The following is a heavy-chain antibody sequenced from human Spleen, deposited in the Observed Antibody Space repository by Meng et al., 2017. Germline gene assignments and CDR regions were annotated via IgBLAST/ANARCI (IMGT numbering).Heavy chain of an antibody. V-gene: IGHV1-2*02. CDR3: AVTSPTTGVDY. J-gene: IGHJ4*02. CDR1: GYTFTGYY. Sequence: ASVKVSCKASGYTFTGYYMHWVRQAPGQGLEWMGWINPNSGGTNYAQKFQGRVTMTRDTYISTAYMVLSRLRSGGTAVYYCAVTSPTTGVDYWGQGTLVTVSS. CDR2: INPNSGGT. D-gene: IGHD4-17*01.